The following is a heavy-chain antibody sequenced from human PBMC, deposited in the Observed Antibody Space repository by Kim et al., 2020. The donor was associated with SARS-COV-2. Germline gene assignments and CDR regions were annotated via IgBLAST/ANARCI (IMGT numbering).Heavy chain of an antibody. Sequence: SETLSLTCTVSGGSISSNNYFWGWIRQPPGKGLEWIGTVYYTGSAFYNSSLESRITISVDTSKNQFSLKLSSVTAADTAAYYCARHDHDYLWGGYRNYYGLEVWGQGTTVTVSS. CDR1: GGSISSNNYF. CDR2: VYYTGSA. J-gene: IGHJ6*02. CDR3: ARHDHDYLWGGYRNYYGLEV. V-gene: IGHV4-39*01. D-gene: IGHD3-16*02.